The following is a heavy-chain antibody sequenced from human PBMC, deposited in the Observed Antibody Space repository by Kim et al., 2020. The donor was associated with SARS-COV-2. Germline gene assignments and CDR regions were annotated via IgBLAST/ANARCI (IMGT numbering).Heavy chain of an antibody. D-gene: IGHD6-19*01. J-gene: IGHJ4*02. Sequence: GGSLRLSCAASGFTFSSYAMHWVRQAPGKGLEWVAVISYDGSNKYYADSVKGRFTISRDNSKNTLYLQMNSLRAEDTAVYYCARDREWLEKYYFDYWGQGTLVTVSS. CDR2: ISYDGSNK. V-gene: IGHV3-30*04. CDR3: ARDREWLEKYYFDY. CDR1: GFTFSSYA.